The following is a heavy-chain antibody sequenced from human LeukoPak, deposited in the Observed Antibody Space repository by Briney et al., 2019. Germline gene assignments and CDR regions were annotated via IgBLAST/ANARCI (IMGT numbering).Heavy chain of an antibody. J-gene: IGHJ3*02. D-gene: IGHD6-19*01. V-gene: IGHV4-34*01. Sequence: SETLSLPSVVNVGSSSVYSGPWIPRPPGKGLEWIGEINHRGSTHYNPSLKSRVTISVDTSKKQFSLKLSSVTAADTAVYYCATYSTGFDIWGQGTVVTVSS. CDR2: INHRGST. CDR1: VGSSSVYS. CDR3: ATYSTGFDI.